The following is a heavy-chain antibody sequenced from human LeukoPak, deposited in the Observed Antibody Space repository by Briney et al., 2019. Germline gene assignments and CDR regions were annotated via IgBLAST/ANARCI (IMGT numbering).Heavy chain of an antibody. D-gene: IGHD3-22*01. Sequence: SETLSLTCTVSGDSISSYYWSWIRQPPGKGLEWIGYIYYSGSTYYNPSLKSRVTISVDTSKNQFSLKLSSVTAADTAVYYCARGPSSVDLNFDYWGQGTLVTVSS. J-gene: IGHJ4*02. CDR2: IYYSGST. CDR1: GDSISSYY. CDR3: ARGPSSVDLNFDY. V-gene: IGHV4-59*12.